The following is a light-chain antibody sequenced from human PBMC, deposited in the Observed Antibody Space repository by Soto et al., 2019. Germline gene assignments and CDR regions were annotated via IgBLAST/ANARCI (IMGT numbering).Light chain of an antibody. CDR2: KAS. V-gene: IGKV1-5*03. CDR3: QQYNTYPPT. Sequence: DIQMTQSPSTLSASVGDRVSITCRASESISSWLAWYQQKPGKAPKILINKASNLERGVPSRFSGSGSGTEFTLTISSLQPDDLATYYCQQYNTYPPTVGGGKKVE. CDR1: ESISSW. J-gene: IGKJ4*01.